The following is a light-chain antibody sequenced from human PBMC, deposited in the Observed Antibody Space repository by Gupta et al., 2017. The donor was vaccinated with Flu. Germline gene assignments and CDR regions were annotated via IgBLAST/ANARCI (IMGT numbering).Light chain of an antibody. CDR2: GAS. J-gene: IGKJ1*01. CDR3: QQYERWPRT. Sequence: PATLSLSPGERAALSCRASQSLTINMAWFQQKPGQPPRLLMSGASNRATGVPARLRGSGYGTDFTLTISSLKSEDWAVYYCQQYERWPRTLGQGTKVEIK. V-gene: IGKV3-15*01. CDR1: QSLTIN.